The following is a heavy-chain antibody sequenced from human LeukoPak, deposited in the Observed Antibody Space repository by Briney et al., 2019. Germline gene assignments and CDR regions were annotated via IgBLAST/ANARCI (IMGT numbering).Heavy chain of an antibody. Sequence: SVKVSCKASGGTFSSYAICWVRQAPGQGLEWMGGFIPIFGTANYAEKFQGRVTITADESTSTAYMELNSLGSEDTAVYYCARAYYYGSGPPHTGNYYYYHMDVWGKGTTVTVSS. CDR3: ARAYYYGSGPPHTGNYYYYHMDV. CDR1: GGTFSSYA. J-gene: IGHJ6*03. V-gene: IGHV1-69*13. CDR2: FIPIFGTA. D-gene: IGHD3-10*01.